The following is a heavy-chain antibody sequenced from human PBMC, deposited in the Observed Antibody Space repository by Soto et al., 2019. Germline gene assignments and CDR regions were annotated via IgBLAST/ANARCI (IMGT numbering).Heavy chain of an antibody. J-gene: IGHJ6*02. CDR3: ARVSWREKYGMDV. CDR2: ITFSGNTV. Sequence: GVLRLSCAASGFTLSDSYMSWIRQAPGKGLEWISYITFSGNTVYYADSLKGRFTISRDNAKNSLYLQMNRLRAEDTAVYYCARVSWREKYGMDVWGQGTTVTVSS. CDR1: GFTLSDSY. V-gene: IGHV3-11*01.